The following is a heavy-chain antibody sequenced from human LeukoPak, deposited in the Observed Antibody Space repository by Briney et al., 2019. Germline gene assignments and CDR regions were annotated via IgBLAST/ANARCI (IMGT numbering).Heavy chain of an antibody. D-gene: IGHD3-10*01. V-gene: IGHV1-8*03. CDR1: GYTLTDHF. Sequence: ASVKVSCKASGYTLTDHFMHWVRQATAQGLEWMGWMNPNSGNTGYAQKFQGRVTITRNTSISTAYMELSSLRSEDTAVYYCARVRRVLLWFGESTDYYMDVWGKGTTVTVSS. CDR3: ARVRRVLLWFGESTDYYMDV. CDR2: MNPNSGNT. J-gene: IGHJ6*03.